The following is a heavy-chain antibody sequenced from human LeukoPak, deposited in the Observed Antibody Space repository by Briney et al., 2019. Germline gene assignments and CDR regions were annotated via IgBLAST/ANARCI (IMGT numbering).Heavy chain of an antibody. CDR2: IIPILGIA. CDR3: AEGRHCSSTSCHNNWFDP. V-gene: IGHV1-69*04. D-gene: IGHD2-2*01. CDR1: GGTFSSYA. Sequence: SVKVSCKASGGTFSSYAISWVRQAPGQGVEWMGRIIPILGIANYAQKFQGRVTITADKSTSTAYMELSSLRSEDTAVYYCAEGRHCSSTSCHNNWFDPWGQGTLVTVSS. J-gene: IGHJ5*02.